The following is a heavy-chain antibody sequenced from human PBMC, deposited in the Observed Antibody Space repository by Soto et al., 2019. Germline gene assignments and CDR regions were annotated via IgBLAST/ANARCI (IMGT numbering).Heavy chain of an antibody. CDR1: GYTFTSYG. CDR2: ISAYNGNT. Sequence: ASVTVSCQASGYTFTSYGISWVRQAPGQGLEWMGWISAYNGNTNYAQKLQGRVTMTTDTSTSTAYMELRSLRSDDTAVYYCARTIAAAGTSRSMRVDWFDPWGQGTLVTVSS. J-gene: IGHJ5*02. D-gene: IGHD6-13*01. V-gene: IGHV1-18*01. CDR3: ARTIAAAGTSRSMRVDWFDP.